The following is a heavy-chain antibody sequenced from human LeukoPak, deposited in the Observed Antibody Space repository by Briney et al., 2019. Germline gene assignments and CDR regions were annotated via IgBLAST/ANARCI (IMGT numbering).Heavy chain of an antibody. CDR1: GYTFTSYA. V-gene: IGHV1-3*01. CDR2: INAGNGKT. D-gene: IGHD1-26*01. CDR3: ARGVGATVDY. Sequence: ASVKVSCKAAGYTFTSYALHWVLQDPGQRLEWMGWINAGNGKTKYSQKFQGRVTITADESTSTAYMELSSLRSEDTAVYYCARGVGATVDYWGQGTLVTVSS. J-gene: IGHJ4*02.